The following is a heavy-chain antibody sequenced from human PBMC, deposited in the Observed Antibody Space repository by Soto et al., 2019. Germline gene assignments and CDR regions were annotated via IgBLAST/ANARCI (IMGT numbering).Heavy chain of an antibody. Sequence: SENVSCKASGGTISSYAISWVRQAPGQGLEWMGGIIPIFGTANYAQKFQGRVTITADESTSTAYMELSSLRSEDTAVYYCAISVSSAGPRGVFYYCGQGTMVIVSA. CDR2: IIPIFGTA. CDR1: GGTISSYA. V-gene: IGHV1-69*13. CDR3: AISVSSAGPRGVFYY. D-gene: IGHD6-13*01. J-gene: IGHJ4*02.